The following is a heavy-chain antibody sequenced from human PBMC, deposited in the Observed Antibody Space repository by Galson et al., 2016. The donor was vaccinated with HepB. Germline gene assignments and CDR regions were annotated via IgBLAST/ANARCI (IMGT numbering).Heavy chain of an antibody. D-gene: IGHD3-22*01. V-gene: IGHV4-39*01. CDR3: GRRRHDGTGHHYLDY. CDR2: INYRSNT. Sequence: SETLSLTCTVSGGSISSITHLWDYWDWIRQPPGKGLEWIATINYRSNTVYNPSVKSRVTMSVDTSKNQFSLWVTSVDAADTGVYYCGRRRHDGTGHHYLDYWGQGILVTVS. CDR1: GGSISSITHLWDY. J-gene: IGHJ4*02.